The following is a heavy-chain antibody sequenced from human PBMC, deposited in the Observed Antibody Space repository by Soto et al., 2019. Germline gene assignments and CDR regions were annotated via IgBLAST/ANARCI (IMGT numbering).Heavy chain of an antibody. J-gene: IGHJ4*02. CDR3: AKVAVRGVVVSNFDS. D-gene: IGHD3-10*01. Sequence: EVQLLESGGGLVQPGGSLRLSCGASGFTFTNYAMSWVRQAPGKGLEWASTASGSGASTYYADSVKGRSTISRDNSKNTLYLQMKSLRIEDTAVYYCAKVAVRGVVVSNFDSWGQGTLVTVSS. CDR1: GFTFTNYA. V-gene: IGHV3-23*01. CDR2: ASGSGAST.